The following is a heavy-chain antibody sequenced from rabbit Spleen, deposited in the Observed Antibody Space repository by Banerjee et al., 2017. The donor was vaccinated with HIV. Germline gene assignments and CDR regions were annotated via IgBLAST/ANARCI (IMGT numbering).Heavy chain of an antibody. J-gene: IGHJ4*01. CDR2: IDPGFGSA. V-gene: IGHV1S7*01. Sequence: EWIGYIDPGFGSAYYASWVNGRFTISSHNAQNTLYLQLNSLTAADTATYFCARGSAAMTMVITGYYLSLWGPGTLVTVS. D-gene: IGHD2-1*01. CDR3: ARGSAAMTMVITGYYLSL.